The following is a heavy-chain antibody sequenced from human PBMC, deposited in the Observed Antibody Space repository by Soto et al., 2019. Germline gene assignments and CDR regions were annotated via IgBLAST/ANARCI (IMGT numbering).Heavy chain of an antibody. CDR1: GYSFTSYW. Sequence: PGESLKISCKGSGYSFTSYWIGWVRQMPGKGLEWMGIIYPGDSDTRYSPSFQGQVTTSADKSISTAYLQWSSLKASDTAMYYCARPYCSGGSCYHFDAFDIWGQGTMVTVSS. CDR3: ARPYCSGGSCYHFDAFDI. J-gene: IGHJ3*02. D-gene: IGHD2-15*01. CDR2: IYPGDSDT. V-gene: IGHV5-51*01.